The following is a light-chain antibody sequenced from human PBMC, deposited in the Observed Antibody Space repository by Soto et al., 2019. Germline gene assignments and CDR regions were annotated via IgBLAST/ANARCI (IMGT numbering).Light chain of an antibody. CDR1: QTGSNSY. Sequence: IVLTQSPGTLSLSPGERATLSCRASQTGSNSYLAWYQHKSGQAPRLIIYGVYTRASGIPDRFRGSGSGTEFTLTISSLQSEDFAVYYCQQYNNWPPWTCGQGTKVDIK. J-gene: IGKJ1*01. CDR3: QQYNNWPPWT. V-gene: IGKV3D-15*01. CDR2: GVY.